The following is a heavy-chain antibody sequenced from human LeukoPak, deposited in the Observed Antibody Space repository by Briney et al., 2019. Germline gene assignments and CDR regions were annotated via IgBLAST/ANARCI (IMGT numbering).Heavy chain of an antibody. J-gene: IGHJ4*02. CDR3: ARDRVAGKGDYFDY. V-gene: IGHV3-48*03. D-gene: IGHD6-19*01. Sequence: GGSLRLSCAASGFTFSSYEMNWVRQAPGKGLEWASYISSSGSTIYYADSVKGRFTISRDNAKNSLYLQMNSLRAEDTAVYYCARDRVAGKGDYFDYWGQGTLVTVSS. CDR2: ISSSGSTI. CDR1: GFTFSSYE.